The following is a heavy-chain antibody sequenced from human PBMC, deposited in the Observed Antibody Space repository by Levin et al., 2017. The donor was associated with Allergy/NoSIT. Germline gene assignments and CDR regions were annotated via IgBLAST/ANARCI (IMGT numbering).Heavy chain of an antibody. Sequence: SETLSLTCAVYGGSFSGYYWSWIRQPPGKGLEWIGEINHSGSTNYNPSLKSRVTISVDTSKNQFSLKLSSVTAADTAVYYCARGGQQLVSELDYWGQGTLVTVSS. J-gene: IGHJ4*02. CDR1: GGSFSGYY. D-gene: IGHD6-13*01. CDR3: ARGGQQLVSELDY. V-gene: IGHV4-34*01. CDR2: INHSGST.